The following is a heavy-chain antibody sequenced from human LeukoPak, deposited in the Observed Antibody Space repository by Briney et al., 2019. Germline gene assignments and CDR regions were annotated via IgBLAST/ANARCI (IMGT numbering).Heavy chain of an antibody. CDR1: GFIFNNAY. D-gene: IGHD2/OR15-2a*01. CDR3: ATDDYYSNTPFDLDSFDF. J-gene: IGHJ3*01. CDR2: IKNKVDGETT. V-gene: IGHV3-15*01. Sequence: GGSLRLSCAASGFIFNNAYMCWVRQAPGKGLEWVGRIKNKVDGETTDYAAPVKGRFTISRDDPKNTLFLQMNSLKTEDTAVYYCATDDYYSNTPFDLDSFDFWGQGTMVTVSS.